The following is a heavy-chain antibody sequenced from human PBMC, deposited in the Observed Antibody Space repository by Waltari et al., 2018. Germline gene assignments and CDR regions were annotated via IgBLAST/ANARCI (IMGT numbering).Heavy chain of an antibody. V-gene: IGHV3-74*01. CDR1: GFTLSPYW. CDR3: ASDRVLYGLDV. J-gene: IGHJ6*02. D-gene: IGHD3-10*01. Sequence: EEQLVECGGGLVQPGGSLRPYCAASGFTLSPYWMHGVRQAPGQGMVWVSRITSDGSGANYADSVKGRFTISRDNAKNTLYLQMNSLSAEDTAVYYCASDRVLYGLDVWGQGTTVTVSS. CDR2: ITSDGSGA.